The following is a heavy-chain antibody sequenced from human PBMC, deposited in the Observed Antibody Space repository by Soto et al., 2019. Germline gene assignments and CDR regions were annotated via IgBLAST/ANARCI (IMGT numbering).Heavy chain of an antibody. J-gene: IGHJ5*02. Sequence: EVQLVESGGGLVQPGGSLRLSCAASGFTFSSYWMHWVRQAPGKGLVWVSRINSDGSSTSYADSVKGRFTISRDNAQNTLDLQMNSLRAEDTAVDYCARDQGTAAGLRNWFDPWGQGTLVTVSS. D-gene: IGHD6-13*01. V-gene: IGHV3-74*01. CDR2: INSDGSST. CDR1: GFTFSSYW. CDR3: ARDQGTAAGLRNWFDP.